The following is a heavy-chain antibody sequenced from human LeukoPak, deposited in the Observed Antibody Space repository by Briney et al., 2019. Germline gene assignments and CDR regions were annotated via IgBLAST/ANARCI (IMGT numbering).Heavy chain of an antibody. Sequence: GESLKISCKGSGYTFTSYWIAWVRQMPGKGLEWMGIIYPGDSDTRYSPSFQGQVTISADKSISTAYLQWSSLKASDTAMYYCARQYCSGGSCYFPFYGMDVWGQGTTVTASS. J-gene: IGHJ6*02. CDR1: GYTFTSYW. V-gene: IGHV5-51*01. CDR3: ARQYCSGGSCYFPFYGMDV. CDR2: IYPGDSDT. D-gene: IGHD2-15*01.